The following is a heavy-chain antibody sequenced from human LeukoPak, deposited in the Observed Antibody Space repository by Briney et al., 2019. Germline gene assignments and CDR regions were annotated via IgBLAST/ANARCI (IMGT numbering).Heavy chain of an antibody. CDR1: GGSISSSSYY. CDR3: AREGVGATQFDF. J-gene: IGHJ4*02. D-gene: IGHD1-26*01. CDR2: IYYSGST. V-gene: IGHV4-39*02. Sequence: PSETLSLTCTVSGGSISSSSYYWGWIRQPPGKGLEWIGSIYYSGSTYYNPSLKSRVTISVDTSKNQFSLKLSSVTAADTAVYYCAREGVGATQFDFWGQGTLVAVSS.